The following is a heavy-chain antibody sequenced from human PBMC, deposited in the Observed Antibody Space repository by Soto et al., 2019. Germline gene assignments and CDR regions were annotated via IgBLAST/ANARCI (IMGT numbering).Heavy chain of an antibody. D-gene: IGHD6-19*01. CDR1: GYTFTKYG. J-gene: IGHJ4*02. CDR2: IIPNNKNT. Sequence: ASVKVSCKASGYTFTKYGITWVRQAPGQGFESMGWIIPNNKNTNYVEKFQGRVTMTADTSTNTVYMELRSLRAEDTAVYYCAKHVSFVGLSGQWRESVYFDYWGQGTLVTVSS. CDR3: AKHVSFVGLSGQWRESVYFDY. V-gene: IGHV1-18*01.